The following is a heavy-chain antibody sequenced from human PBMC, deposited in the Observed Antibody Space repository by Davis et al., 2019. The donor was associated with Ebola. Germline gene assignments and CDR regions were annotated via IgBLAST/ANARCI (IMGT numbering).Heavy chain of an antibody. J-gene: IGHJ6*04. Sequence: GGSLRLSCAVSGFTFSNAWMSWVRQAPGKGLEWVGRIKSKTDGGTTDYAAPVKGRFTISRDDSKNTLYLQMNSLKTEDTAVYYCSGYYYYGMDVWGKGTTVTVSS. CDR2: IKSKTDGGTT. V-gene: IGHV3-15*01. D-gene: IGHD3-10*01. CDR1: GFTFSNAW. CDR3: SGYYYYGMDV.